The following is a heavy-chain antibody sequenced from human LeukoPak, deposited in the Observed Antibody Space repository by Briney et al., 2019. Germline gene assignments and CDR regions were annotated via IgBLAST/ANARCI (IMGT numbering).Heavy chain of an antibody. Sequence: GGSLRLSCAASGFTFNTYWMHWVRQAPGKGLEWVSYISSSGSTIYYADSVKGRFTISRDNAKNSLYLQMNSLRAEDTAVYYCARGNSGYDMMDYWGQGTLVTVSS. V-gene: IGHV3-11*01. D-gene: IGHD5-12*01. CDR1: GFTFNTYW. J-gene: IGHJ4*02. CDR2: ISSSGSTI. CDR3: ARGNSGYDMMDY.